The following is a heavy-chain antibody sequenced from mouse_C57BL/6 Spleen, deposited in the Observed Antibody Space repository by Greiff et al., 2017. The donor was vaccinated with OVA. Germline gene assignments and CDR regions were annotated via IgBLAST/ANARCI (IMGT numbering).Heavy chain of an antibody. J-gene: IGHJ3*01. Sequence: QVQLKQSGAELVRPGASVKLSCKASGYTFTDYYINWVKQRPGPGLEWIARIYPGSGNTYYNEKFTGKATLTAAKSSSTAYMQLSSLTSEDSAVYCCAREECSSLFAYWGQGTLVTVSA. CDR2: IYPGSGNT. V-gene: IGHV1-76*01. CDR3: AREECSSLFAY. D-gene: IGHD1-1*01. CDR1: GYTFTDYY.